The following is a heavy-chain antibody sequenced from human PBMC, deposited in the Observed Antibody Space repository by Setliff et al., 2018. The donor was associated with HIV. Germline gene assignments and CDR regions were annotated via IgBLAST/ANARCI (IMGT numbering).Heavy chain of an antibody. CDR2: IDYSGST. D-gene: IGHD3-22*01. CDR3: ARAFFFDTSGYRSYYHYMDV. CDR1: GGSLSSHY. V-gene: IGHV4-59*11. J-gene: IGHJ6*03. Sequence: LSLTCTVSGGSLSSHYWTWIRQPPGRGLEWIGYIDYSGSTNQNPSLKSRVTMSVDTSKNQFSLRLSSVTAADTATYYCARAFFFDTSGYRSYYHYMDVRGKGTTVTVSS.